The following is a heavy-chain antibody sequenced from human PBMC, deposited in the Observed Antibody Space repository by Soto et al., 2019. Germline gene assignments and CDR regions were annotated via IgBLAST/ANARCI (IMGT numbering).Heavy chain of an antibody. V-gene: IGHV5-51*01. CDR2: IYPGNSDT. CDR1: GYIFTTYC. J-gene: IGHJ4*02. Sequence: PGESLKISCKGSGYIFTTYCIAWVRQMPGKGPEWMGIIYPGNSDTRYSPSFQGQLTISADKSISTAYLQWRSLKGSDTALYYCTRHSGLDSSGAYDYWGQGTLVTVSS. D-gene: IGHD3-22*01. CDR3: TRHSGLDSSGAYDY.